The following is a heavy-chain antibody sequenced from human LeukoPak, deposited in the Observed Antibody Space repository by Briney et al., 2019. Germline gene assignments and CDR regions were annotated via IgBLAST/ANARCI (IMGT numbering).Heavy chain of an antibody. D-gene: IGHD3-3*01. CDR1: GFTFSSYS. CDR2: ISSSSSYI. CDR3: AREYYDFWSGYYNYYCYGMDV. Sequence: GGSLRLSCAASGFTFSSYSMNWVRQAPGKGLEWVSSISSSSSYIYYADSVKGRFTISRDNAKNSLYLQMNSLRAEDTAVYYCAREYYDFWSGYYNYYCYGMDVWGQGTTVSVSS. V-gene: IGHV3-21*01. J-gene: IGHJ6*02.